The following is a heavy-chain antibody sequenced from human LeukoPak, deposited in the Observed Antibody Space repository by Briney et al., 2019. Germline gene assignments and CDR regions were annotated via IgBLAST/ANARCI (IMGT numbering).Heavy chain of an antibody. Sequence: SETLSLTCAVYGGSFSGYYWSWIRQPPGKGLEWIGEINHSGSTNYNPSLKSRVTISVDTSKNQFSLKLSSVTAADTAVYYCARCRYDSSGYYLRNWFDPWGQGTLVTVSS. CDR1: GGSFSGYY. D-gene: IGHD3-22*01. J-gene: IGHJ5*02. V-gene: IGHV4-34*01. CDR2: INHSGST. CDR3: ARCRYDSSGYYLRNWFDP.